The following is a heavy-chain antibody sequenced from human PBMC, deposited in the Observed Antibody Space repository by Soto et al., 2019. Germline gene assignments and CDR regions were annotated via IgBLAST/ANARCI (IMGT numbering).Heavy chain of an antibody. Sequence: ASVKVSCKASGYTFTSYGMHWVRQAPGQGLEWMGWINPNSGGTNYAQKFQGWVTMTRDTSISTAYMELSRLRSDDTAVYYCTTLGHYYDSSPLDVWGQGTTVTVSS. V-gene: IGHV1-2*04. CDR2: INPNSGGT. CDR1: GYTFTSYG. CDR3: TTLGHYYDSSPLDV. J-gene: IGHJ6*02. D-gene: IGHD3-22*01.